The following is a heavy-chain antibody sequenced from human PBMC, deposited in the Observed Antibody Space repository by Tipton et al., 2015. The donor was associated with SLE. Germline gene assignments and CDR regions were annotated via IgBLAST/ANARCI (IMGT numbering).Heavy chain of an antibody. J-gene: IGHJ6*02. CDR3: AREIYDFQTYSYYGMDL. V-gene: IGHV1-18*01. CDR2: ISIHNGNI. CDR1: GYTFTSYG. Sequence: QVQLVQSGAEVRKPGASVKVSCKASGYTFTSYGISWVRQAPGQGLEWMGWISIHNGNIKYAQKFQGRVSLTTDTSTGTVYLDLRSLRSDDTAIYYCAREIYDFQTYSYYGMDLWGHGTTVTVSS. D-gene: IGHD3-3*01.